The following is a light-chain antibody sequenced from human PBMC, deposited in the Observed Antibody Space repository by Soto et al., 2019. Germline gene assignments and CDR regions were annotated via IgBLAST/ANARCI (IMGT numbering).Light chain of an antibody. V-gene: IGLV2-8*01. CDR3: SSYGGSNNLV. J-gene: IGLJ2*01. CDR2: EVS. CDR1: SNDVGAYKL. Sequence: QSALTQPASVSGSPGQSITISCTGASNDVGAYKLVSWYQQHPGKAPKLMIYEVSKRPSGVPDRFSGSKSGNTASLTVSGLQAEDEADYYCSSYGGSNNLVFGGGTKLTVL.